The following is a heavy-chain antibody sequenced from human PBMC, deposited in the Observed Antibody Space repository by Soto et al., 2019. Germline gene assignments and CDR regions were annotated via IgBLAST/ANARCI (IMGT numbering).Heavy chain of an antibody. Sequence: QVQLVQSGAEVKKPGSSVKVSCKASGGTFSSYTISWVRQAPGQGLEWMGRIIPILGIANYAQKFQGRVTMTADKSTSTAYMELSSLRSEDTAVYYCARGGAVTGTYGMDVWGQGTTVTVSS. CDR1: GGTFSSYT. D-gene: IGHD4-17*01. CDR2: IIPILGIA. J-gene: IGHJ6*02. V-gene: IGHV1-69*02. CDR3: ARGGAVTGTYGMDV.